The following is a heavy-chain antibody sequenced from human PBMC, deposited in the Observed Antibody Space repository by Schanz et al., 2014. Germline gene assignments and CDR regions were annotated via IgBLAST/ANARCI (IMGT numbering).Heavy chain of an antibody. V-gene: IGHV1-18*01. CDR1: RYTFNTYG. CDR3: ARGGYSYALSAFDI. Sequence: QGQLVQSGPEVKEPGASVKVSCEASRYTFNTYGLNWVRQAPGQGLEWMGWISAYTNNTNYAQKVQGRVTMTTDTSTGTAYMELSRLKSDDTAVYYCARGGYSYALSAFDIWGQGTMVTVSS. J-gene: IGHJ3*02. CDR2: ISAYTNNT. D-gene: IGHD5-18*01.